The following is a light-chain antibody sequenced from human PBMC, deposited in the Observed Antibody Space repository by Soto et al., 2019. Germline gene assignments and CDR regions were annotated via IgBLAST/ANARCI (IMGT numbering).Light chain of an antibody. J-gene: IGKJ1*01. CDR1: QGISNY. CDR3: QKYNSAPPWT. CDR2: AAS. Sequence: DIQMTPSPSSLSASVGDRVTITCRASQGISNYLAWYQQKPGKVPKLLSYAASTLQSGVPSRFSGSGSGTDFNLTISSLQPEDVATYYCQKYNSAPPWTFGQGTKVDIK. V-gene: IGKV1-27*01.